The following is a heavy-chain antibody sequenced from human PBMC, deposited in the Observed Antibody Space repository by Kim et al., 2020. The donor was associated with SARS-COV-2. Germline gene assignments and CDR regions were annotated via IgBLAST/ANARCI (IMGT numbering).Heavy chain of an antibody. J-gene: IGHJ5*02. CDR3: ANFRGGFSA. D-gene: IGHD3-10*01. Sequence: GGSLRLSCAASGFTFSRYTMTWVRQAPGKGLEWVSRISGSGGDTNYADSVKGRFTVSRDNSENTLYLQMNSLRAEDTAVYYCANFRGGFSAWGQGTLVTVSS. CDR1: GFTFSRYT. CDR2: ISGSGGDT. V-gene: IGHV3-23*01.